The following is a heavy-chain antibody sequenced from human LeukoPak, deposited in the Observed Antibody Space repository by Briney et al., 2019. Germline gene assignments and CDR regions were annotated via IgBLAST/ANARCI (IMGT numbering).Heavy chain of an antibody. J-gene: IGHJ4*02. Sequence: ASVKVSCKASGYTFTSYGISWVRQAPGQGLEWMGWISAYNGNTNYAQKPQGRVTMTTDTSTSTAYMELRSLRSDDTAVYYCAVCLRSQVICDYWGQGTLVTVSS. CDR3: AVCLRSQVICDY. CDR1: GYTFTSYG. CDR2: ISAYNGNT. D-gene: IGHD5/OR15-5a*01. V-gene: IGHV1-18*01.